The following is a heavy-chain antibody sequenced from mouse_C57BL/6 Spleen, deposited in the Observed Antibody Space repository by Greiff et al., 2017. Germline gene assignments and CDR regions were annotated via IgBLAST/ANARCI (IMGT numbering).Heavy chain of an antibody. D-gene: IGHD2-1*01. CDR2: IDPETGGT. V-gene: IGHV1-15*01. J-gene: IGHJ2*01. Sequence: LQLQQSGAELVRPGASVTLSCKASGYTFTDYEMHWVKQTPVHGLEWIGAIDPETGGTAYNQKFKGKAILTADKSSSTAYMELRSLTSEDSAVYYCTRSSPIYYGNYFDYWGQGTTLTVSS. CDR1: GYTFTDYE. CDR3: TRSSPIYYGNYFDY.